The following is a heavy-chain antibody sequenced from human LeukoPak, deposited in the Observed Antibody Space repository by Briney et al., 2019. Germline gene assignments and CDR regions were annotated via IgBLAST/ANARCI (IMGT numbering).Heavy chain of an antibody. Sequence: GGSLRLSCAASGVIFSHTTMHWVRQAPGKGLEWVSVIYSGGSTYYADSVKGRFTISRDNSKNTLYLQMNSLRAEATAVYSCATWGYCSGGSCYYDYWGQGTLVTVSS. CDR1: GVIFSHTT. D-gene: IGHD2-15*01. CDR3: ATWGYCSGGSCYYDY. J-gene: IGHJ4*02. CDR2: IYSGGST. V-gene: IGHV3-53*01.